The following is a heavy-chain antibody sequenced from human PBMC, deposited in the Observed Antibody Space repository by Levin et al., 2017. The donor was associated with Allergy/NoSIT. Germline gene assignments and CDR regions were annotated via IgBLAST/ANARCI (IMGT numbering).Heavy chain of an antibody. Sequence: SQTLSLTCAVSGDSVSSGSHYWNWIRQPPGKGLEWIGYIYHSGNTNYNPSLKSRVIISLDMSKNQFSLRLSSVTAADTAIYYCAREYYDILTGYQYFDDWGQGTLVTVSS. CDR2: IYHSGNT. CDR3: AREYYDILTGYQYFDD. V-gene: IGHV4-61*01. D-gene: IGHD3-9*01. J-gene: IGHJ4*02. CDR1: GDSVSSGSHY.